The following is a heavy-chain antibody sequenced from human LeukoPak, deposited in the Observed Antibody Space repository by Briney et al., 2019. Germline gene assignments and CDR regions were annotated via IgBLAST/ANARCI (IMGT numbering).Heavy chain of an antibody. J-gene: IGHJ4*02. V-gene: IGHV3-23*01. Sequence: GGSLRLSCEGSGFTFSRYAMTWVRQAPRRGLEWVAVISGSGGSIYYANSVKGRFIISRDNSKNTLYLQMDSLRVEDSAVYFCAKDDQEGYSYGHNFDYWGQGTLVTVSS. CDR2: ISGSGGSI. CDR3: AKDDQEGYSYGHNFDY. D-gene: IGHD5-18*01. CDR1: GFTFSRYA.